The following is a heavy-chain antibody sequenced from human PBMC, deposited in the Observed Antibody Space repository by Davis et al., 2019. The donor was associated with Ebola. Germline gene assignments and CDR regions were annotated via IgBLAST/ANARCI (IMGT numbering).Heavy chain of an antibody. CDR2: ISAYNGNT. Sequence: ASVKVSCKASGYTFTSYGISWVRQAPGQGLEWMGWISAYNGNTNYAQKLQGRVTMTTDTSTSTAYMELRSLRSDDTAVYYCARRTPNIVVVPAANYYYYYMDVWGKGTTVTVSS. CDR1: GYTFTSYG. D-gene: IGHD2-2*01. J-gene: IGHJ6*03. CDR3: ARRTPNIVVVPAANYYYYYMDV. V-gene: IGHV1-18*04.